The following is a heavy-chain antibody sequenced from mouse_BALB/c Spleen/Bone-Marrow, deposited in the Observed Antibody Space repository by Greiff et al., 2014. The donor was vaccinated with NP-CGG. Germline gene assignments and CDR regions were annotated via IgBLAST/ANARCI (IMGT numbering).Heavy chain of an antibody. Sequence: VQLKESGAELVKPGASVKLTCTASGFNIKDTYMHWVKQGPEQGLEWIGRIDPANGNTKYDPKFQGKATITADTSSNTAYLQLRSLKSEDTDVYYCAFIYYGYAMDYWGQGTSVTVSS. J-gene: IGHJ4*01. CDR1: GFNIKDTY. CDR3: AFIYYGYAMDY. V-gene: IGHV14-3*02. CDR2: IDPANGNT. D-gene: IGHD2-1*01.